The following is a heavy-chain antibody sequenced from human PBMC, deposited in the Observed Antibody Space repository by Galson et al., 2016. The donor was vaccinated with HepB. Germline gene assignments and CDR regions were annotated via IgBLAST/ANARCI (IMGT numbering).Heavy chain of an antibody. J-gene: IGHJ4*02. CDR1: GFTFTSRA. D-gene: IGHD5-12*01. CDR2: ISYDGRKI. V-gene: IGHV3-30*04. CDR3: ARLRGPPYGYIDY. Sequence: SLRLSCAASGFTFTSRAMHWVRQAPGKGLEWVAVISYDGRKIFYADSVKGRFTISRDKSKGTIYLQMDSLRAEDAAVYYCARLRGPPYGYIDYWGQGTLVTVSS.